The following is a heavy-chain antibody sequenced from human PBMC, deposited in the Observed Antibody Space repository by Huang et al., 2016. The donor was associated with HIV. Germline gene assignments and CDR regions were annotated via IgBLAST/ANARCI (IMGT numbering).Heavy chain of an antibody. V-gene: IGHV1-3*01. Sequence: QVQLVQSGAEVKKPGTSVKVSCKTSGYTFSSHALHWLRQAPGQRPEWMVWINGGNGDTKYSLKFQGRVTITSDTSANIGYMELNSLLSEDTAVYYCARDPLDIRRHFDFWGQGSLVTVSS. CDR1: GYTFSSHA. CDR3: ARDPLDIRRHFDF. J-gene: IGHJ4*02. D-gene: IGHD3-3*01. CDR2: INGGNGDT.